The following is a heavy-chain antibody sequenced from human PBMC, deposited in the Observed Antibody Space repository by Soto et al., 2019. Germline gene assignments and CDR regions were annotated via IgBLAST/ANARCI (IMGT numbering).Heavy chain of an antibody. D-gene: IGHD3-10*01. CDR2: ISGSGGST. Sequence: GGSLRLSCAASGFTFSSYAMSWVRQAPGKGLEWVSAISGSGGSTYYADSVKGRFTISRDNSKNTLYLQMNSLRAEDTAVYYCAKNFGGRERKPIRGVIQEPLDYWGQGTLVTVSS. V-gene: IGHV3-23*01. CDR1: GFTFSSYA. J-gene: IGHJ4*02. CDR3: AKNFGGRERKPIRGVIQEPLDY.